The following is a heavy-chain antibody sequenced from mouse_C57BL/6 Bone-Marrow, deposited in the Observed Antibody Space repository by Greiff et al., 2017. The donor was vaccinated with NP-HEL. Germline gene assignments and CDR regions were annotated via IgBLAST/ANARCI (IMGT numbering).Heavy chain of an antibody. V-gene: IGHV1-64*01. CDR1: GYTFTSYW. CDR3: ARQGTTVVALYYYAMDY. CDR2: IHPNSGST. J-gene: IGHJ4*01. D-gene: IGHD1-1*01. Sequence: VQLQQPGAELVKPGASVKLSCKASGYTFTSYWMHWVKQRPGQGLEWIGMIHPNSGSTNYNEKFKSKATLTVDKSSSTAYMQLSSLTSEDSAVYYCARQGTTVVALYYYAMDYWGQGTSVTVSS.